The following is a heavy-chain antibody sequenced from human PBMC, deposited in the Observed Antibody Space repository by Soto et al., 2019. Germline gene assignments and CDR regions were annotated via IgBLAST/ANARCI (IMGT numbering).Heavy chain of an antibody. CDR3: ARSNWYSEY. Sequence: QVQLQESGPGLVKPSETLSLTCTVSGGSISNHYWSWIRQPPGKGLEWIGYIYYNGNTNYDPSLKSRVTVSVDTSKTKFSLKLSSVTAADTAVYYCARSNWYSEYWGQGTLVTVSS. D-gene: IGHD7-27*01. CDR1: GGSISNHY. CDR2: IYYNGNT. J-gene: IGHJ4*02. V-gene: IGHV4-59*11.